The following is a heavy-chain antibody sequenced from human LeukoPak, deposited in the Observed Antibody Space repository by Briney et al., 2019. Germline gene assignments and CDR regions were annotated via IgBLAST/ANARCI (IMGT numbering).Heavy chain of an antibody. J-gene: IGHJ4*02. CDR2: IYHSGST. CDR3: ARSQGGIVVVTAPFDY. CDR1: GGSISSGGYY. Sequence: SETLSLTCTVSGGSISSGGYYWSWIRQPPGKGLEWIGYIYHSGSTYYNPSLKSRVSISVDRSKNQFSLKLSSVTAADTAVYYCARSQGGIVVVTAPFDYWGQGTLVTVSS. V-gene: IGHV4-30-2*01. D-gene: IGHD2-21*02.